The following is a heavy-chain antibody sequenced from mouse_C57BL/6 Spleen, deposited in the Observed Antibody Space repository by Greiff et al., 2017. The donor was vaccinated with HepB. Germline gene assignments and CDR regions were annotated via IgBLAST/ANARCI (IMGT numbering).Heavy chain of an antibody. V-gene: IGHV5-9-1*02. CDR3: TRDLPYYDGSSYWYFDV. CDR1: GFTFSSYA. J-gene: IGHJ1*03. CDR2: ISSGGDYI. D-gene: IGHD1-1*01. Sequence: EVKLVESGEGLVKPGGSLKLSCAASGFTFSSYAMSWVRQTPEKRLEWVAYISSGGDYIYYADTVKGRFTISRDNARNTLYLQMSSLKSEDTAMYYCTRDLPYYDGSSYWYFDVWGTGTTVTVSS.